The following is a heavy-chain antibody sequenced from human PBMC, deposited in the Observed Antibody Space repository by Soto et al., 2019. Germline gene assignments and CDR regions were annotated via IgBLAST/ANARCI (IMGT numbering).Heavy chain of an antibody. CDR3: TRGTSGSSGPLY. J-gene: IGHJ4*02. V-gene: IGHV3-53*04. Sequence: EVQLVESGGGLVQPGGSLRLSCAASGFTVSSNYMSWVRQAPGKGLEWLSVIYTDDSTYYADSVKGRFTISRHNSKNTPDHQMTSLRAEDTAVDYSTRGTSGSSGPLYWGQGTLVTVSS. CDR1: GFTVSSNY. D-gene: IGHD3-22*01. CDR2: IYTDDST.